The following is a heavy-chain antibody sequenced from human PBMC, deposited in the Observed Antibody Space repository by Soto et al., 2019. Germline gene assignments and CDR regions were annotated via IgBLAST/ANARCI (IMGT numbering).Heavy chain of an antibody. D-gene: IGHD2-8*01. CDR2: ISYSGTA. CDR1: GGSVSSGPYH. J-gene: IGHJ4*02. CDR3: MRSHGAY. V-gene: IGHV4-61*01. Sequence: QVQLQESGPGLVKTSETLSLTCTVSGGSVSSGPYHWNWVRQPPGKGLELIGHISYSGTANYNPSLRGRVTMATDTSMNQFSLRLTSVTAADTAVYYCMRSHGAYWGQGALVTVSP.